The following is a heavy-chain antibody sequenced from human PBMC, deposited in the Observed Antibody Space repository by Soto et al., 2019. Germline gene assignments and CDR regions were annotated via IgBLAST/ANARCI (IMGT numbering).Heavy chain of an antibody. J-gene: IGHJ5*02. CDR3: ARERKTRIDGVWTWFDP. Sequence: EVQLLQSGAEVKKPGTTVTISCKVSGYSFTDHYVHWVQQAPGKGLEWMGLVDPEDDETVYAEKFQGRVTISADRSTDTSYMEVSSLRSEDTAVYYRARERKTRIDGVWTWFDPWGQGTLVTVSS. V-gene: IGHV1-69-2*01. D-gene: IGHD3-16*01. CDR2: VDPEDDET. CDR1: GYSFTDHY.